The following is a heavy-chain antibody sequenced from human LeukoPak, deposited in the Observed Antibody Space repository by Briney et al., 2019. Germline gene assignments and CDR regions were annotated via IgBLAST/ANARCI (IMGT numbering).Heavy chain of an antibody. V-gene: IGHV5-51*01. CDR3: ARHGSCSGGSCLTGGNAFDI. J-gene: IGHJ3*02. D-gene: IGHD2-15*01. CDR2: IYPGDSDT. Sequence: GESLKISCKGSGYSFTSYWIGWVRQMPGKGLEWMGIIYPGDSDTRYSPSFQGQVTISADKSISTAYLQWSSLKASDTAMYYCARHGSCSGGSCLTGGNAFDIWGQGTVVTVSS. CDR1: GYSFTSYW.